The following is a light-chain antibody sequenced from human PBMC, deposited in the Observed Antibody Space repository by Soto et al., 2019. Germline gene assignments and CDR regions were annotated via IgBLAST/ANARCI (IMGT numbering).Light chain of an antibody. J-gene: IGKJ1*01. V-gene: IGKV3D-7*01. Sequence: IVLMQSPGTLSWSPGARATLSCRASETMTRAYVXWYQQKPGQAPRLLIYAASYRATGISDRFSGSGSGTDFTLTISSLQPEDFAVYYCQQDYNLPRWTFGQGTKVDIK. CDR2: AAS. CDR1: ETMTRAY. CDR3: QQDYNLPRWT.